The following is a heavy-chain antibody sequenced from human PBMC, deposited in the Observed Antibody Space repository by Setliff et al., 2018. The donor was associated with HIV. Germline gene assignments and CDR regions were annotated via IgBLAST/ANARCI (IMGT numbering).Heavy chain of an antibody. Sequence: SETLSLTCTVSGGSISSGSYYWSWIRQPAGKGLEWIGHIYTSGSTNYNPSLKSRVTISVDTSKNQFSLRVNSVTAADTAVYYCARSLVPSGYYYGRHAFDIWGQGTKVTVSS. D-gene: IGHD3-22*01. CDR3: ARSLVPSGYYYGRHAFDI. CDR1: GGSISSGSYY. CDR2: IYTSGST. J-gene: IGHJ3*02. V-gene: IGHV4-61*09.